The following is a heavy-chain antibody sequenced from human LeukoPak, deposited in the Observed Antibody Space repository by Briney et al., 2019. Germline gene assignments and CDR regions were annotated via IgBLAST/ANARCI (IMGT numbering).Heavy chain of an antibody. CDR2: IYYSGST. CDR3: ARGLGVTIFGVVSDKPFDY. V-gene: IGHV4-59*01. D-gene: IGHD3-3*01. CDR1: GGSISSYY. J-gene: IGHJ4*02. Sequence: SETLSLTCTVSGGSISSYYWSWIRQPPGKGLEWIGYIYYSGSTNYNPSLKSRVTISVDTSKNQFSLKLSSVTAADTAVYYCARGLGVTIFGVVSDKPFDYWGQGTLVTVSS.